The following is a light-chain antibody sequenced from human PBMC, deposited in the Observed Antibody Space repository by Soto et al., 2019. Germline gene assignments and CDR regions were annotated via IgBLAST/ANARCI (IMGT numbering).Light chain of an antibody. J-gene: IGLJ1*01. CDR2: EAS. CDR1: GSDVRTYNL. V-gene: IGLV2-23*01. Sequence: QAVVTQPASVSGSPGQSITISCTVTGSDVRTYNLVSWYQQHPGKVPKLIIYEASKRPSGVSNRFSGSQPGNTASLTVSGLQAEDEADYYCCSYAGDKTYVFGSGTQLTVL. CDR3: CSYAGDKTYV.